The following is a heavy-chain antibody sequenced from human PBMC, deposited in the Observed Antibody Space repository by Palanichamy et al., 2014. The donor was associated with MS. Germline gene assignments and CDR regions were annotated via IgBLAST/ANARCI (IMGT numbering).Heavy chain of an antibody. Sequence: EVQLVESGGGLVKPGGSLRLSCAASGFTFSSYSMNWVRQAPGKGLEWVSSISSSSSYIYYADSVKGRFTISRDNAKNSLYLQMNSLRAEDTAVYCCARYSGSYYFDYWGQGTLVTVSS. J-gene: IGHJ4*02. CDR1: GFTFSSYS. V-gene: IGHV3-21*01. D-gene: IGHD1-26*01. CDR3: ARYSGSYYFDY. CDR2: ISSSSSYI.